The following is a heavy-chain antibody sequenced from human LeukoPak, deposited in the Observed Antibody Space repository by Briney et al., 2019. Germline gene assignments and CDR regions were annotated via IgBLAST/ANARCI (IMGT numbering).Heavy chain of an antibody. D-gene: IGHD2/OR15-2a*01. CDR3: ARHSDFSLPPDAFDI. J-gene: IGHJ3*02. CDR2: IYTSGST. CDR1: GGSISSYY. V-gene: IGHV4-4*09. Sequence: SETLSLTCTVSGGSISSYYWSWIRQPPEKGLEWIGYIYTSGSTNYNPSLKSRVTISVDTSKNQFSLKLSSVTAADTAVYYCARHSDFSLPPDAFDIWGQGTMVTVSS.